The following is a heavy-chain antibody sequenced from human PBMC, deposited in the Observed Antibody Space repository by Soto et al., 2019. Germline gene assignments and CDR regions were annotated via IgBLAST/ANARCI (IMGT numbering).Heavy chain of an antibody. Sequence: GGSLRPSCAASGFTLSSHAIGWGRQAPGKGLEWVSAISGSGGSTYYADSVKGRFTISRDNSKNTLYLQMNSLRAEDTAVYYCAEEGGPRPNIYFDYWGQGTLVTVSS. J-gene: IGHJ4*02. CDR2: ISGSGGST. CDR3: AEEGGPRPNIYFDY. D-gene: IGHD2-15*01. CDR1: GFTLSSHA. V-gene: IGHV3-23*01.